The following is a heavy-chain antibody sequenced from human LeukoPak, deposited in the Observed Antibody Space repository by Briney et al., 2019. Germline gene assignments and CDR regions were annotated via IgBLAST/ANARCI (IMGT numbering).Heavy chain of an antibody. CDR1: GFTFSSYS. D-gene: IGHD6-19*01. V-gene: IGHV3-21*01. CDR2: ISSSSSYI. CDR3: ARDYSSGWYKVFDY. Sequence: PGGSLRLSCAASGFTFSSYSMNWVRQAPGKGLEWVSSISSSSSYIYYADSVKGRFTISRDNAKNSLYLQMNSLGAEDTAVYYCARDYSSGWYKVFDYWGQGTLVTVSS. J-gene: IGHJ4*02.